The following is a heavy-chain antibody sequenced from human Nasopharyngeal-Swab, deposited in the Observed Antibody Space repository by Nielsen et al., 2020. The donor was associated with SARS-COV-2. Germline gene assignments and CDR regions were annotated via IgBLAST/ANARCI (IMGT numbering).Heavy chain of an antibody. J-gene: IGHJ4*02. CDR2: ISAYNGNT. V-gene: IGHV1-18*04. CDR3: ARSVGYYDSSGYYNYFDY. CDR1: GYTFTSYG. Sequence: ASVKVSCKASGYTFTSYGISWVRQAPGQGLEWMGWISAYNGNTNYAQKFQGRVTITADKSTSTAYMELSSLRSEDTAVYYCARSVGYYDSSGYYNYFDYWGQGTLVTVSS. D-gene: IGHD3-22*01.